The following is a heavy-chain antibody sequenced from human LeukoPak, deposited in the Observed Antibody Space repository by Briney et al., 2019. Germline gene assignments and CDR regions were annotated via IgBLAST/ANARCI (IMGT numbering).Heavy chain of an antibody. D-gene: IGHD5-24*01. CDR2: ISWNSGRI. CDR3: AKGYRKGRWLPLDY. J-gene: IGHJ4*02. CDR1: GFTFDDYA. Sequence: GGSLRLSCAASGFTFDDYAMHWVRQAPGKGLEWISSISWNSGRIGYADSVKGRFTISRDNAKNSLYVQMNSLRTEDTALYYCAKGYRKGRWLPLDYWGQGTLVTVSS. V-gene: IGHV3-9*01.